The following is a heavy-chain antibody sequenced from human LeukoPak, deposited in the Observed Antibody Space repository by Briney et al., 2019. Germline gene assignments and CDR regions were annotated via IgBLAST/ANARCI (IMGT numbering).Heavy chain of an antibody. CDR2: INPNSGGT. CDR1: GYTFTGYY. V-gene: IGHV1-2*02. CDR3: ARDLNNYDILTGSNKDDY. D-gene: IGHD3-9*01. J-gene: IGHJ4*02. Sequence: ASVKVSSKASGYTFTGYYMHWVRQAPGQGLEWMGWINPNSGGTNYAQKFQGRVTMTRDASISTAYMELSRLRSDDTAVYYCARDLNNYDILTGSNKDDYWGQGTLVTVSS.